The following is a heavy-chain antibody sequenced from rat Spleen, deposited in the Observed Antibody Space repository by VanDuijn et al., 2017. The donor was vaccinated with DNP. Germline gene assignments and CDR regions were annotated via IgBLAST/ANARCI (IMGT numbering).Heavy chain of an antibody. CDR2: ITSSGGST. V-gene: IGHV5-31*01. Sequence: EVQLVESGGGLVQPGRSLKLSCVASGFTFNNYWMTWIRQVPGKGLEWVASITSSGGSTYYPDSVKGRFTISRDNAKNTLYLQMNSLRSEDTATYYCARDCTTGITPYYFDYWGQGVMVTVSS. J-gene: IGHJ2*01. D-gene: IGHD1-9*01. CDR1: GFTFNNYW. CDR3: ARDCTTGITPYYFDY.